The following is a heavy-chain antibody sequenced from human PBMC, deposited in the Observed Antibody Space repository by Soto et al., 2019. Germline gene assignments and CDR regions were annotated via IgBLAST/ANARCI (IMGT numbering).Heavy chain of an antibody. CDR3: AHHGYYSYGLGV. Sequence: QITLKESGPTLVKPTQTLTLTCTFSGFSLSTSGVGVGWIRQPPRKALEWLALIYWDDDKRYSPSPKSRLTTSKDTSKNQVVLTMTNMDPVDTATFYCAHHGYYSYGLGVWGQGTTVTVSS. CDR2: IYWDDDK. V-gene: IGHV2-5*02. CDR1: GFSLSTSGVG. J-gene: IGHJ6*02.